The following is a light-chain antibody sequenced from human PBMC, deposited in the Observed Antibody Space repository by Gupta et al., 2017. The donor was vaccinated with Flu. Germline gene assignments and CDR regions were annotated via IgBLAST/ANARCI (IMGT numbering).Light chain of an antibody. CDR2: DDS. J-gene: IGLJ3*02. CDR3: QVWDRTRDHNNWV. V-gene: IGLV3-21*02. Sequence: TVSITCGRNNSGSKSGHCYCQQPRQAPAPVVYDDSDRPQGTSERFAGSSSGNTATMTISRVAAGEEADDDCQVWDRTRDHNNWVFGGGTKLTVL. CDR1: NSGSKS.